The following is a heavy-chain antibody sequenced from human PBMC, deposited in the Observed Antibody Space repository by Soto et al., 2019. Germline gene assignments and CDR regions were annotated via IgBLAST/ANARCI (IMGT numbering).Heavy chain of an antibody. V-gene: IGHV3-30-3*01. Sequence: QVQLVESGGGVVQPGRSLRLSCAASGFTFSSYAMHWVRQAPGKGLEWVAVISYDGSNKYYADSVKGRFTISRDNSKNTLYLQMNSLRAEDTAVYYCARDFKAFLTETIGFDLWGRGTLVTVSS. J-gene: IGHJ2*01. CDR3: ARDFKAFLTETIGFDL. CDR2: ISYDGSNK. CDR1: GFTFSSYA. D-gene: IGHD4-17*01.